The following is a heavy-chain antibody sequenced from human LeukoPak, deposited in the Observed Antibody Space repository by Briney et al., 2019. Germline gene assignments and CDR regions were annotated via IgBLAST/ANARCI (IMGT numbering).Heavy chain of an antibody. D-gene: IGHD2-2*01. CDR2: IDPSDSYT. CDR3: ARRYCSSTSCLLKDWFDP. Sequence: GESLKISRKGSGHSFTSYWISWVRQMPGQGVEWMGRIDPSDSYTNYSPSFQGHVTISADKSISTAYLQWSNLKASDTAMYYCARRYCSSTSCLLKDWFDPWGQGTLVTVSS. J-gene: IGHJ5*02. CDR1: GHSFTSYW. V-gene: IGHV5-10-1*01.